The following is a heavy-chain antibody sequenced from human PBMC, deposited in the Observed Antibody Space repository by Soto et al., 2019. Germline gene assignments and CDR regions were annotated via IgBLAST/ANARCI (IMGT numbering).Heavy chain of an antibody. J-gene: IGHJ6*01. CDR3: ARDKDRQQLGGNYYYIMDV. D-gene: IGHD3-3*02. Sequence: GSVKVSCKASGYTFTSYAMHWVRQAPGQRLEWMGWINAGNGNTKYSQKFQGRVTITADESTGTAYMELSSLRSEDTAVYYCARDKDRQQLGGNYYYIMDVWGQGTTVTVSS. CDR2: INAGNGNT. CDR1: GYTFTSYA. V-gene: IGHV1-3*01.